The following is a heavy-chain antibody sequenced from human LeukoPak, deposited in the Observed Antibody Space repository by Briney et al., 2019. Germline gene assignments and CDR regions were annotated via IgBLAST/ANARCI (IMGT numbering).Heavy chain of an antibody. D-gene: IGHD3-22*01. J-gene: IGHJ4*02. CDR1: GFTFDDYA. V-gene: IGHV3-9*01. Sequence: GRSLRLSCAASGFTFDDYAMHWVRQAPGKGLEWVSGISWNSGSIGYADSVKGRFTISRDNAKNSLYLQMNSLRAEDTAVYYCARDEYYYDSSGYPDYWGQGTLVTVSS. CDR3: ARDEYYYDSSGYPDY. CDR2: ISWNSGSI.